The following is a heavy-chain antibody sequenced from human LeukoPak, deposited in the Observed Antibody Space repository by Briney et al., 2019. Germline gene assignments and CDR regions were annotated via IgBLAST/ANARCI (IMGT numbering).Heavy chain of an antibody. CDR3: ARDLLTGYPGNWFDP. V-gene: IGHV4-59*12. J-gene: IGHJ5*02. D-gene: IGHD3-9*01. CDR1: GGSISSYY. Sequence: SETLSLTCTVSGGSISSYYWSWIRQPPGKGLEWIGYIYYSGSTNYNPSLKSRVTISVDTSKNQFSLKLSSVTAADTAVYYCARDLLTGYPGNWFDPWGQGTLVTVSS. CDR2: IYYSGST.